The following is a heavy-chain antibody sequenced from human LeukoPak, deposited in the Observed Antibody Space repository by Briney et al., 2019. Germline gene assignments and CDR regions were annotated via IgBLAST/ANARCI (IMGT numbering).Heavy chain of an antibody. D-gene: IGHD6-19*01. CDR1: GFTFSSYV. V-gene: IGHV3-23*01. J-gene: IGHJ4*02. CDR2: IIGSGDRT. Sequence: PGGSLRLSCAASGFTFSSYVMSWVRQAPGKGLEWVLAIIGSGDRTYYADSVKGRFTISRDNSKNTVYLQMNSLRAEDTAVYYCAKRGPAGAGKSPDYFDYWGQGTLVTVSS. CDR3: AKRGPAGAGKSPDYFDY.